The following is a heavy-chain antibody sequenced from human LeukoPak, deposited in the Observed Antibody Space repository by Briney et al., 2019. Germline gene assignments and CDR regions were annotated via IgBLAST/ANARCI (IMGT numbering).Heavy chain of an antibody. CDR3: ARTHDFWSARKGDYFDP. V-gene: IGHV1-18*01. CDR2: ISGYNGNT. CDR1: GYTFGQYY. J-gene: IGHJ4*02. D-gene: IGHD3-3*01. Sequence: GASVKVSCKASGYTFGQYYISWVRQAPGQGLEWMGWISGYNGNTNYAQKFQDRITMTVDKSTTTVYMEVKSLRSDDAAVYYCARTHDFWSARKGDYFDPWGQGTLVTVSS.